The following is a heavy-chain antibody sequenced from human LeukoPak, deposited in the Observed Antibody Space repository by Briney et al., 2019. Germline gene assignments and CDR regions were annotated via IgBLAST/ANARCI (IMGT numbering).Heavy chain of an antibody. J-gene: IGHJ4*02. V-gene: IGHV1-2*02. Sequence: VASVKVSCKASGYTFTGYYMHRVRQAPAQGLEWMGWINPYSCGRNYAQKFQGRVTMTRDTSISTAYMELSRLRSDDTAVNYCARVRKQWLVKPHYYFDYWGQGTLVTVSS. CDR2: INPYSCGR. CDR1: GYTFTGYY. CDR3: ARVRKQWLVKPHYYFDY. D-gene: IGHD6-19*01.